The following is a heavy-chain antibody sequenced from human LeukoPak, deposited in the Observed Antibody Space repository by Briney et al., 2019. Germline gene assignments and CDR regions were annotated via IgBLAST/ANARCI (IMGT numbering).Heavy chain of an antibody. CDR2: ISAYNGNT. D-gene: IGHD3-9*01. Sequence: ASVKVSCKASGYTFTSYGISWVRQAPGQGLEWMGWISAYNGNTNYAQKFQGRVTMTTDASTNTAYMDLRSLRSDDTAVYYCSRGPLTLDYWGQGTLVTVSS. CDR3: SRGPLTLDY. CDR1: GYTFTSYG. V-gene: IGHV1-18*01. J-gene: IGHJ4*02.